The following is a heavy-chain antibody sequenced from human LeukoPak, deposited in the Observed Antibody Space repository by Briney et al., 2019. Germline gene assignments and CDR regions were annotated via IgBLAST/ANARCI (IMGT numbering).Heavy chain of an antibody. J-gene: IGHJ4*02. D-gene: IGHD3-3*01. CDR3: ATTRFLEWLFPFDY. CDR2: FDPEDGET. Sequence: ASAKVSCKVSGYTLTELSMHWVRQAPGKGLEWMGGFDPEDGETIYAQKFQGRVTMTEDTSTDTAYMELSSLRSEDTAVYYCATTRFLEWLFPFDYWGQGTLVTVSS. V-gene: IGHV1-24*01. CDR1: GYTLTELS.